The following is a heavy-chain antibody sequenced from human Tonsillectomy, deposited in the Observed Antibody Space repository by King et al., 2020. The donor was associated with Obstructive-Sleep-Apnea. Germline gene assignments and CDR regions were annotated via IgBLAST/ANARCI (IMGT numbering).Heavy chain of an antibody. J-gene: IGHJ4*02. V-gene: IGHV3-23*04. Sequence: VQLVESGGGLVQPGGSLRLSCAASGFTFSSYAMNWVRQAPGKGLEWVSAMSGSGGRTYYADSVKGRFTISRDNSKNTLYLQMNSLRAEDTAVYYCAKDPMVNWSGYPLRTFDYWGQGTLVTVSS. D-gene: IGHD3-3*01. CDR3: AKDPMVNWSGYPLRTFDY. CDR2: MSGSGGRT. CDR1: GFTFSSYA.